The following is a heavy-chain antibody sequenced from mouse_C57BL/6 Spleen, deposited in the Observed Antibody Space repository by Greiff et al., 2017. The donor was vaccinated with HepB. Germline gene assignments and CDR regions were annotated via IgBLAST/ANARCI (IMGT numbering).Heavy chain of an antibody. V-gene: IGHV1-63*01. Sequence: VQLQESGAELVRPGTSVKLSCKASGYTFTNYWIGWVKQRPGHGLEWIGDIYPGGGYTNYNEKFKGKATLTADKSSSTAYMQFSSLTSEDTAIYYCARRGYYGSGYRYFDVWGTGTTVTVSS. J-gene: IGHJ1*03. CDR3: ARRGYYGSGYRYFDV. CDR1: GYTFTNYW. D-gene: IGHD1-1*01. CDR2: IYPGGGYT.